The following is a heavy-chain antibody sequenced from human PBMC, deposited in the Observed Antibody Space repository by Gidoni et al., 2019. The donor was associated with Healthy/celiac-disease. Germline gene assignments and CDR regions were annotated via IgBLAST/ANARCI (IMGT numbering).Heavy chain of an antibody. CDR1: GGSFSGYS. CDR2: INLSGST. Sequence: QVQLQQWGAGLLKPPETLSLPCAVFGGSFSGYSWSWIRQPPGKGLEWIGEINLSGSTNYNPSLKSRVTISVDTSKNQFSLKLSSVTAADTAVYYCARALRYFDWFTRSPHAFDIWGQGTMVTVSS. V-gene: IGHV4-34*01. CDR3: ARALRYFDWFTRSPHAFDI. J-gene: IGHJ3*02. D-gene: IGHD3-9*01.